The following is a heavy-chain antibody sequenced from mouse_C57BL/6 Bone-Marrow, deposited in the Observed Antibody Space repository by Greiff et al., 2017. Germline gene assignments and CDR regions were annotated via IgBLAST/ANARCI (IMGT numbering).Heavy chain of an antibody. CDR2: INPSTGGT. D-gene: IGHD1-2*01. Sequence: VQLQQSGPELVKPGASVKISCKASGYSFTGYYMNWVKQSPEKSLEWIGEINPSTGGTTYNQKFKAKATLTVDKCSSTVYMQLKSLTSEDSAVYFCACPHYYGPGYYFDYWGQGTTLTGSS. V-gene: IGHV1-42*01. CDR3: ACPHYYGPGYYFDY. J-gene: IGHJ2*01. CDR1: GYSFTGYY.